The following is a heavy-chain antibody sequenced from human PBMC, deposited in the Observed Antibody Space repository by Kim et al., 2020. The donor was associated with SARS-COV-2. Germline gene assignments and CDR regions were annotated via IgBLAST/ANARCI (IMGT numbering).Heavy chain of an antibody. CDR1: GYTFTSYD. V-gene: IGHV1-18*01. CDR2: ISAYNGNT. Sequence: ASVKVSCKASGYTFTSYDISWVRQAPGQGLEWMGWISAYNGNTNYAQKLQGRVTMTTDTSTSTAYMELRSLRSDDTAVYYCARDVDIVVVVAANMVETKYYYYGMDVWGQGTTVTVSS. D-gene: IGHD2-15*01. J-gene: IGHJ6*02. CDR3: ARDVDIVVVVAANMVETKYYYYGMDV.